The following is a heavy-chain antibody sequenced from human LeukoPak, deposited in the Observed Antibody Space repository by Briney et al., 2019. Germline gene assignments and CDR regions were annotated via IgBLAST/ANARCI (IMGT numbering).Heavy chain of an antibody. CDR3: ARGSSWVGWFDP. V-gene: IGHV4-59*01. CDR2: IYHSGST. Sequence: SETLSLTCTVSGGSISSYYWSWIRQPPGERLEWIGYIYHSGSTNYNPSLKSRVTISVDMSKNQFSLKLSSVTAADTAVYYCARGSSWVGWFDPWGQGTLVTVSS. J-gene: IGHJ5*02. CDR1: GGSISSYY. D-gene: IGHD6-13*01.